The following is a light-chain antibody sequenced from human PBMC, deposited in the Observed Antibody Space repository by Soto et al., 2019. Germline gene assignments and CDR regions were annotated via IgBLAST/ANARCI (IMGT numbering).Light chain of an antibody. V-gene: IGKV1-5*01. J-gene: IGKJ1*01. CDR3: QQYNSYSLT. CDR1: QSISSW. CDR2: DAS. Sequence: DIQMTQSPSTLSASVGHRVTITCRASQSISSWLAWYQQKPGKAPKLLIYDASSLESGVPSRFSGSGSGTEFTLTISSLQPDDFATYYCQQYNSYSLTFGQGTKVEIK.